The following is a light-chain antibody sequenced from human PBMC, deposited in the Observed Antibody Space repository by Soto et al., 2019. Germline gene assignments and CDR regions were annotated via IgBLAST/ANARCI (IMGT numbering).Light chain of an antibody. CDR2: GAS. V-gene: IGKV3-20*01. CDR1: QSVSSTY. CDR3: QHYVTSLTT. Sequence: EIVLTQSPGTLSLSPGERATLSCRASQSVSSTYVAWYQQKSGQAPRLLIYGASSRATGIPDRFSGSGSGTDFTLTISRLEPEDFAVYYCQHYVTSLTTFGQGTKVDIK. J-gene: IGKJ1*01.